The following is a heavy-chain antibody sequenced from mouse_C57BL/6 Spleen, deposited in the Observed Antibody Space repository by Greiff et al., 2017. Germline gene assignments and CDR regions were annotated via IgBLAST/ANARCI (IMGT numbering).Heavy chain of an antibody. CDR2: IHPSDSDT. CDR1: GYTFTSYW. J-gene: IGHJ2*01. Sequence: VQLQQPGAELVKPGASVKVSCKASGYTFTSYWMHWVKQRPGQGLEWIGRIHPSDSDTNYNQKFKGKATLTVDKSSSTAYMQLSSLTSEDSAVYYCAIVTTVVRGGYWGQGTTLTVSS. V-gene: IGHV1-74*01. D-gene: IGHD1-1*01. CDR3: AIVTTVVRGGY.